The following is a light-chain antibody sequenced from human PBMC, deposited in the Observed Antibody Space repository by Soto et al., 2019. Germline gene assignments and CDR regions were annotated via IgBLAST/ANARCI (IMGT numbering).Light chain of an antibody. CDR2: EGS. J-gene: IGLJ1*01. Sequence: QSVLTQPASVSGSAGQSITLSCTGTSSDVGSYNLVSWYQQHPGKAPKLMIYEGSKRPSGVSNRFSGSKSGNTASLTISGLQAEDEADYYCCSFAGSNTFVFGTGTKVTVL. CDR3: CSFAGSNTFV. CDR1: SSDVGSYNL. V-gene: IGLV2-23*03.